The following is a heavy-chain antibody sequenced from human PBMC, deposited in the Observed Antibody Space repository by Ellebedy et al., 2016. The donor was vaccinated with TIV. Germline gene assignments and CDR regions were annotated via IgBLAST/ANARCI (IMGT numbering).Heavy chain of an antibody. CDR2: IYYSGST. V-gene: IGHV4-59*08. J-gene: IGHJ4*02. CDR1: GGSVSSYY. D-gene: IGHD6-13*01. Sequence: SETLSLTCTVSGGSVSSYYWSWIRQPPGKGLEWIGYIYYSGSTNYNPSRKSRVTISVDTSKNQFSLKLSAVTAADTAVYYCARHAIRIAAALFFDYWGQGTLVTVSS. CDR3: ARHAIRIAAALFFDY.